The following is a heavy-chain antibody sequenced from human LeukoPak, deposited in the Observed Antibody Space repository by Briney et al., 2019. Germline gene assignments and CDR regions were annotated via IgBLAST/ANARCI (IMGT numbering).Heavy chain of an antibody. CDR1: GFTFSSYA. J-gene: IGHJ4*02. Sequence: GRSLRLSCAASGFTFSSYAMHWVRQAPGKGLEWVAVISYDGSNKYYADSVKGRFTISRDNSKNTLYLQMNSLRAEDTAVYYCARGPGIGRGDWGQGTLVTVSS. CDR2: ISYDGSNK. CDR3: ARGPGIGRGD. V-gene: IGHV3-30*04.